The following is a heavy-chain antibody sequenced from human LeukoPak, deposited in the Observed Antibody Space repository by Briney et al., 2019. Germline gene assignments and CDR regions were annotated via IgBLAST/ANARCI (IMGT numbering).Heavy chain of an antibody. D-gene: IGHD4-17*01. Sequence: PGGSLRLSCEASGYSFSAYWMHWVRQGPGKGLVWVSAISGSGGSTYYADSVKGRFTISRDNSKNTLYLQMNSLRAEDTAVYYCEVYVATVTRDAFDIWGQGTMVTVSS. J-gene: IGHJ3*02. CDR2: ISGSGGST. CDR1: GYSFSAYW. CDR3: EVYVATVTRDAFDI. V-gene: IGHV3-23*01.